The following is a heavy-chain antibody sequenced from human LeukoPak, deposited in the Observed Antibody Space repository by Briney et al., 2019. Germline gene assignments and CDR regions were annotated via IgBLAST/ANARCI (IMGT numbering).Heavy chain of an antibody. J-gene: IGHJ1*01. D-gene: IGHD4-17*01. CDR3: ARGSTVTGEYFQH. Sequence: ASVKVSCKASGGTFSSYAISWVRQAPGQGLEWMGRIIPILGIANYAQKFQSRVTITADKSTSTAYMELSSLRSEDTAVYYCARGSTVTGEYFQHWGQGTLVTVSS. CDR1: GGTFSSYA. CDR2: IIPILGIA. V-gene: IGHV1-69*04.